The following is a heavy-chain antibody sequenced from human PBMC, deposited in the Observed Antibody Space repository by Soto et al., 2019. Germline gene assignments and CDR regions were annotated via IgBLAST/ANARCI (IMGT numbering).Heavy chain of an antibody. CDR1: GFTFSSYA. V-gene: IGHV3-23*01. CDR3: AKFFVETGGSSGWPWSFHF. J-gene: IGHJ4*02. Sequence: EVQLLESGGGLVQPGGSLRLSCAASGFTFSSYAMSWVRQATGKGLEWVSAISGTGGTTYYADSVKGRFTISRDNSRNTLHLQMNSLRAEDTAIYYCAKFFVETGGSSGWPWSFHFWGQGTLVTVSS. CDR2: ISGTGGTT. D-gene: IGHD6-25*01.